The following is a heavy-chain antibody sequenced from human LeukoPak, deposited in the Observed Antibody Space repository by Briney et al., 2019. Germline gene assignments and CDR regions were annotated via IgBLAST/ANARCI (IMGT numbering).Heavy chain of an antibody. CDR2: IYHSGTT. CDR3: ARESTGAAGWFDP. D-gene: IGHD6-13*01. J-gene: IGHJ5*02. CDR1: GYSISSGYY. Sequence: SETLSLTCTVSGYSISSGYYWGWIRQPPGKGLEWIGTIYHSGTTYYNPSLKSRVTISVDTSKNQFSLKLSSVTAADTAVYYCARESTGAAGWFDPWGQGTLVTVSS. V-gene: IGHV4-38-2*02.